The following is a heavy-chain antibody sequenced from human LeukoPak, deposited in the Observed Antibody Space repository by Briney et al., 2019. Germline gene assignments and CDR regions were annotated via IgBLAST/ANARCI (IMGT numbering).Heavy chain of an antibody. CDR2: IGPTGSDR. CDR3: ATETNGRHYDY. J-gene: IGHJ4*02. Sequence: GGSLRLSCTASGLTCSTSGFNWVRHAPGKGLEWVASIGPTGSDRYHADSIKVRFTISRDNANNFLYLQMNSLRAEDTAVYYCATETNGRHYDYWGQGTLLTVSS. D-gene: IGHD1-14*01. V-gene: IGHV3-21*06. CDR1: GLTCSTSG.